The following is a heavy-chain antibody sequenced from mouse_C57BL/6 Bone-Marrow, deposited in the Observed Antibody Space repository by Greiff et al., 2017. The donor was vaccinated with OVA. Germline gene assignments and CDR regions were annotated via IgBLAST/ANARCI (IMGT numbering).Heavy chain of an antibody. V-gene: IGHV1-82*01. CDR2: IYPGDGDT. D-gene: IGHD1-1*01. CDR1: GYTFSSSW. J-gene: IGHJ1*03. Sequence: VQLQQSGPELVKPGASVKISCKASGYTFSSSWMTWVKQRPGQGLEWIGRIYPGDGDTNYNGKFKGKATLTAGKSSSTAYMQLSSLTSEDSAVYFCARRGLITTVAESDVWGTGTTVTVSS. CDR3: ARRGLITTVAESDV.